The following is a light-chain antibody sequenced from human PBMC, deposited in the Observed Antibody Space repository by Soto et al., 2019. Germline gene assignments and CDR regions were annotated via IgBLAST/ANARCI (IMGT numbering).Light chain of an antibody. CDR2: DVN. V-gene: IGLV2-11*01. J-gene: IGLJ3*02. Sequence: QSALTQPRSVSGSPGQSVTISCTGTSSDVGGFNSVSWYQQHPGKAPKLMIYDVNKRPSGVPDRFSGSKSGSTASLTISGLQPEDEGDYYCSAYTARSTLVFGGGTKLTVL. CDR1: SSDVGGFNS. CDR3: SAYTARSTLV.